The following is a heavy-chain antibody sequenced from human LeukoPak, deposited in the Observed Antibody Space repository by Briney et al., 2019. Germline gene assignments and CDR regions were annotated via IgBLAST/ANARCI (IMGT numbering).Heavy chain of an antibody. V-gene: IGHV1-46*01. Sequence: ASVKVSCKASGYTFTSYYMHWVRQAPGQGLEWMGIINPSGGSTSYAQKFRGRVTMTRDTSTSTVYMELSSLRSEDTAVYYCATRSHTIFGVVIPNDAFDIWGQGTMVTVSS. CDR1: GYTFTSYY. J-gene: IGHJ3*02. CDR2: INPSGGST. D-gene: IGHD3-3*01. CDR3: ATRSHTIFGVVIPNDAFDI.